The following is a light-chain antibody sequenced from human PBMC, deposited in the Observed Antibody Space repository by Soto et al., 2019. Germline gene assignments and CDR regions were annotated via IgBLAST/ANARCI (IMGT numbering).Light chain of an antibody. Sequence: EIVMTQSPATLSLSPGERVTLSCRASEGVSSNLVWYQHVPGHAPRLLMYAASTRATDVPATFSGSGSGTEFTLTISSMQSEDFAVYFCQQYQNWPPMYAFGQGTKLQIK. V-gene: IGKV3-15*01. CDR3: QQYQNWPPMYA. CDR1: EGVSSN. CDR2: AAS. J-gene: IGKJ2*01.